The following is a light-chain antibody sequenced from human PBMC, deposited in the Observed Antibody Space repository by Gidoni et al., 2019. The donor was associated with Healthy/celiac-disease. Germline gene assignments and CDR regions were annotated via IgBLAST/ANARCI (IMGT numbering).Light chain of an antibody. CDR3: QSYDSSLSGQRV. J-gene: IGLJ1*01. Sequence: QSVLTQPPSVSGAPGQRVTISCTGSSSNIGAGYDVHWYQQLPGTAPKLLIYGTSNRPSGVPDRFSGSKSGPSASLAITGLQAEDEADYYCQSYDSSLSGQRVFGTGTKVTVL. CDR1: SSNIGAGYD. CDR2: GTS. V-gene: IGLV1-40*01.